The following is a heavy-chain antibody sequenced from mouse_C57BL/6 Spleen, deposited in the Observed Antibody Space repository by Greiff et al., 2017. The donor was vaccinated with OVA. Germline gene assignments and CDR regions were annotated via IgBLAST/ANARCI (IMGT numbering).Heavy chain of an antibody. J-gene: IGHJ2*01. V-gene: IGHV1-39*01. CDR2: INPNYGTT. Sequence: EVQLQQSGPELVKPGASVKISCKASGYSFTDYNMNWVKQSNGKSLEWIGVINPNYGTTSYNQKFKGKATLTVDQSSSTAYMQLNSLTSEDSAVYYCARSVITTVVATDYFDDWGQGTTLTVSS. D-gene: IGHD1-1*01. CDR3: ARSVITTVVATDYFDD. CDR1: GYSFTDYN.